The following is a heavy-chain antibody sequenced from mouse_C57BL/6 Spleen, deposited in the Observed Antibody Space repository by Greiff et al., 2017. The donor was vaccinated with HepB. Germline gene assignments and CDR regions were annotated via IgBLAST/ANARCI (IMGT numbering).Heavy chain of an antibody. CDR3: ARAYYSNYGGYYAMDY. CDR1: GYTFTSYW. Sequence: QVQLQQPGTELVKPGASVKLSCKASGYTFTSYWMHWVKQRPGQGLEWIGNINPSNGGTNYNEKFKSKATLTVDKSSSTACMQLSSLTSEDSAVYYCARAYYSNYGGYYAMDYWGQGTSVTVSS. J-gene: IGHJ4*01. D-gene: IGHD2-5*01. CDR2: INPSNGGT. V-gene: IGHV1-53*01.